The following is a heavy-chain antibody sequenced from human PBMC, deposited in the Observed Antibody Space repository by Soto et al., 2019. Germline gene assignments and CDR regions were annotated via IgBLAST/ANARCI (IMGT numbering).Heavy chain of an antibody. V-gene: IGHV3-23*01. CDR1: GFTFSSYA. J-gene: IGHJ5*02. D-gene: IGHD6-6*01. Sequence: GGSLRLSCAASGFTFSSYAMSWVRQAPGKGLEWVSAISGSGGSTYYADSVKGRFTISRDNSKNTLYLQMNSLRAEDTAVYYCATCPDRIAARPRWFDPWGQGTLVTVSS. CDR3: ATCPDRIAARPRWFDP. CDR2: ISGSGGST.